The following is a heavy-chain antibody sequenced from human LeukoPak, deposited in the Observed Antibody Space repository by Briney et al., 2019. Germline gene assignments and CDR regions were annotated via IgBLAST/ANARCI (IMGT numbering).Heavy chain of an antibody. CDR3: AKNNGGRVPAALEY. V-gene: IGHV3-30*18. Sequence: PGRSLRLSCAASGFTFSSYGMHWVRQAPGKGLEWVAVISYDGSNKYYADSVKGRFTISRDNSKNTLYLQMNSLRAEDTAVYYCAKNNGGRVPAALEYWGQGTLVTVSP. CDR1: GFTFSSYG. J-gene: IGHJ4*02. D-gene: IGHD2-2*01. CDR2: ISYDGSNK.